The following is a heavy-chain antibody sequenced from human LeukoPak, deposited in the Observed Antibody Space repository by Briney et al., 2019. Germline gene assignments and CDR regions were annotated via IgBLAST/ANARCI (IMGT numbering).Heavy chain of an antibody. CDR3: ARCYYYGSGLFYFDY. CDR2: IYHSGST. Sequence: SETLSLTCTVSGGSISSYYWSWIRQPPGKGLEWIGYIYHSGSTYYNPSLKSRVTISVDRSKNQFSLKLSSVTAADTAVYYCARCYYYGSGLFYFDYWGQGTLVTVSS. D-gene: IGHD3-10*01. J-gene: IGHJ4*02. V-gene: IGHV4-59*12. CDR1: GGSISSYY.